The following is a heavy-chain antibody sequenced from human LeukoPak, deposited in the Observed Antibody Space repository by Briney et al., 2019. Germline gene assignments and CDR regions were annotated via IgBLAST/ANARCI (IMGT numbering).Heavy chain of an antibody. D-gene: IGHD1-26*01. J-gene: IGHJ4*02. CDR1: GFTVSSSY. Sequence: PGGSLRLSCAASGFTVSSSYMSWIRQPPGKGLEWIGEINHSGSTNYNPSLKSRVTISVDTSKNQFSLKLSSVTAADTAVYYCARSGGVGATPLDYWGQGTLVTVSS. CDR3: ARSGGVGATPLDY. CDR2: INHSGST. V-gene: IGHV4-34*01.